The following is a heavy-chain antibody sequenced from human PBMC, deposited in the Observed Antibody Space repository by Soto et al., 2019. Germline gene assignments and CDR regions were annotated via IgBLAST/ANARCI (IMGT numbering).Heavy chain of an antibody. CDR3: ARGFSEYSSSALFDY. CDR2: IYHSGST. D-gene: IGHD6-6*01. V-gene: IGHV4-4*02. Sequence: SETLSLTCAVSGGSISSSNWWSWVRQPPGKGLEWIGEIYHSGSTNYNPSLKSRVTISVDKSKNQFSLKLSSVTAADTAVYYCARGFSEYSSSALFDYWGQGTLVTVSS. J-gene: IGHJ4*02. CDR1: GGSISSSNW.